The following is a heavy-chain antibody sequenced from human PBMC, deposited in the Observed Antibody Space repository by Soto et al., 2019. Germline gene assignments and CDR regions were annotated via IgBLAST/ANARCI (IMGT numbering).Heavy chain of an antibody. CDR2: INHSGST. V-gene: IGHV4-34*01. D-gene: IGHD3-10*01. Sequence: PSETLSLTCAVYGGSFSGYYWSWIRQPPGKGLEWIGEINHSGSTNYNPSLKSRVTISVDTSKNHFSLKLSSVTAADTAVYYCAREKAIVVRGALDYWGQGTLVTVSS. CDR3: AREKAIVVRGALDY. J-gene: IGHJ4*02. CDR1: GGSFSGYY.